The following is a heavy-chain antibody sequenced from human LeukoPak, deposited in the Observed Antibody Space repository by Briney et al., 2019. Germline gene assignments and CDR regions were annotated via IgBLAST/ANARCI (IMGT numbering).Heavy chain of an antibody. D-gene: IGHD6-6*01. V-gene: IGHV4-59*01. CDR3: VRVGGASSVLSAFDI. Sequence: SETLSLTCTVSGGSINSYYWSWIRQPPGKGLEWIGYIYYSETINYSPSLKSQVTISLDTSNNQVSLKLASVTAADTAVYYCVRVGGASSVLSAFDIWGQGAMVTVSS. CDR2: IYYSETI. J-gene: IGHJ3*02. CDR1: GGSINSYY.